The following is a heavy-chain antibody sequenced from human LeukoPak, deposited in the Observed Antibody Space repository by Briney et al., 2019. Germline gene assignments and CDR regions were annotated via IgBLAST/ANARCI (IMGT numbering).Heavy chain of an antibody. Sequence: GGSLRLSCAASGFAFNNYAMTWVRQAPGKGLEWVSNISDNGGQRHYADSVKGRFTISRDNSKNTLFLQMDSLRAEDTAVYYCAKTQWKVGATDYFDYWGQGILVTVSS. D-gene: IGHD1-26*01. CDR1: GFAFNNYA. J-gene: IGHJ4*02. CDR3: AKTQWKVGATDYFDY. V-gene: IGHV3-23*01. CDR2: ISDNGGQR.